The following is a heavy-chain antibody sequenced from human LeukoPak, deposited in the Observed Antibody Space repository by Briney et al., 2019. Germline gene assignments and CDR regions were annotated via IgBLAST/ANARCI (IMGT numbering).Heavy chain of an antibody. CDR3: ARTIDPYSFDF. J-gene: IGHJ4*02. D-gene: IGHD3-3*01. Sequence: PSETLSLTCAVYGGSFSGYYWSWIRQPPGKGLEWIGEINHSGSTNYNPSLKSRVTISVDTSKNQFSLKLSSVTAADTAVYYCARTIDPYSFDFWGQGTLVTVSS. V-gene: IGHV4-34*01. CDR2: INHSGST. CDR1: GGSFSGYY.